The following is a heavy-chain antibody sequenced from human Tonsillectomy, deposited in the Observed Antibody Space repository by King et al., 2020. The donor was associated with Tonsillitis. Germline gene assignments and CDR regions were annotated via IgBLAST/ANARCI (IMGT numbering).Heavy chain of an antibody. CDR3: ARYVSGSFDY. J-gene: IGHJ4*02. D-gene: IGHD1-26*01. V-gene: IGHV4-39*01. CDR1: VGSISSSDHY. CDR2: LSYIGTN. Sequence: QLQESGPGVVKPSETLSLTCTVSVGSISSSDHYWAWIRQPPGKGLEWIAYLSYIGTNFYNPSLKSRITISGDSSENRFSLKLSSVTAADTAVYFCARYVSGSFDYWGQGALVTVSS.